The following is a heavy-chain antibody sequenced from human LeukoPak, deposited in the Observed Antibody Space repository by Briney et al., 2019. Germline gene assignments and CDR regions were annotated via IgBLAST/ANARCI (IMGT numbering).Heavy chain of an antibody. CDR1: GGTFSSYA. CDR2: IIPIFGTA. Sequence: GSSVKVSCKASGGTFSSYAISWVRQAPGQGLEWMGGIIPIFGTANYAQKFQGRVTITTDESTSTAYMELSSLRSEDTAVYYCAKEGLGTTMLRAYYGMDVWGQGTTVTVSS. D-gene: IGHD4-23*01. V-gene: IGHV1-69*05. CDR3: AKEGLGTTMLRAYYGMDV. J-gene: IGHJ6*02.